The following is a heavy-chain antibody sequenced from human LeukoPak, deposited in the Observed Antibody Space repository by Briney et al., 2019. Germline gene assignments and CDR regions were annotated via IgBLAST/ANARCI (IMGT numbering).Heavy chain of an antibody. CDR2: IYTSGST. D-gene: IGHD3-22*01. CDR3: ARDTEGTMIEGFDY. Sequence: SETLSLTCTVSGGSISSYYWSWIRQPAGKGLEWNGRIYTSGSTNYNPSLKSRVTMSVDTSKNQFSLKLSSVTAADTAVYYCARDTEGTMIEGFDYWGQGTLVTVSS. V-gene: IGHV4-4*07. CDR1: GGSISSYY. J-gene: IGHJ4*02.